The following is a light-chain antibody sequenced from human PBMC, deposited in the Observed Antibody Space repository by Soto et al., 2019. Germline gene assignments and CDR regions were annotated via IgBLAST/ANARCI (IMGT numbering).Light chain of an antibody. CDR2: DAT. CDR3: CSYAASYAVL. V-gene: IGLV2-11*01. J-gene: IGLJ2*01. CDR1: STNVGGYNY. Sequence: QSALTQPRSVSASPGQSVTISCTGTSTNVGGYNYFSWYQQHPAKAPKLMIYDATKRPSGVPDLFSGSKATNAASLTISGLPAEEADYYCCCSYAASYAVLFGGGTKLTVL.